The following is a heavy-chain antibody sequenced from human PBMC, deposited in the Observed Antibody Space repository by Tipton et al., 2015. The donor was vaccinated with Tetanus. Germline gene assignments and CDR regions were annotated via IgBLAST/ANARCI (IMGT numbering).Heavy chain of an antibody. CDR3: AKKDRFLFSPFGP. CDR2: ISGHNGDS. CDR1: GYTFSQYA. Sequence: QSGAEVRKPGASVRVSCKASGYTFSQYAIAWVRQVRGQGLEWMGWISGHNGDSRTAQRLQGRVTMTTDKVTTTAYMELRSLRSADTAFYYCAKKDRFLFSPFGPWGQGTLVTVSS. J-gene: IGHJ5*02. D-gene: IGHD2/OR15-2a*01. V-gene: IGHV1-18*01.